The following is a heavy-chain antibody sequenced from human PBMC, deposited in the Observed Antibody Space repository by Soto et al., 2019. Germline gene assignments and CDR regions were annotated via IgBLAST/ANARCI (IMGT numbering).Heavy chain of an antibody. Sequence: VGSLRLSCAACAFIFYNSAISWVRQATGKGLEWGSAIRPSGRATFYADSVKGRLTISRDNSNSTWYLQLNSLRAEDTAIYYCAKDHGDPGWYSSPFGFWGPGTLVTVSS. J-gene: IGHJ4*02. CDR3: AKDHGDPGWYSSPFGF. V-gene: IGHV3-23*01. CDR2: IRPSGRAT. D-gene: IGHD6-19*01. CDR1: AFIFYNSA.